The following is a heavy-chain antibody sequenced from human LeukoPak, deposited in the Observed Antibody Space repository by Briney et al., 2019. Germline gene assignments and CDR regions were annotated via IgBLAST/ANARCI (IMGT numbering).Heavy chain of an antibody. CDR1: GGTFSSYA. J-gene: IGHJ6*03. CDR3: ARVPLVGPYYYYYMDV. CDR2: IIPIFGTA. D-gene: IGHD2-2*01. Sequence: GASVTVSCKASGGTFSSYAISWVRQAPGQGLEWMGGIIPIFGTANYAQKFQGRVTITTDESTSTAYMELSSLRSEDTAVYYCARVPLVGPYYYYYMDVWGKGTTVTVSS. V-gene: IGHV1-69*05.